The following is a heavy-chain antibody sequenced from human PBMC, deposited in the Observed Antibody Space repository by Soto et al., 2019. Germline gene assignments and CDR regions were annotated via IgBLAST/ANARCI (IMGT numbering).Heavy chain of an antibody. J-gene: IGHJ3*02. Sequence: QITLKESGPTLVKPTQTLTLTCTFSGFSLSTSGVGVGWIRQPPGKALEWLALIYWDDDKRYSPSLKSRLTNTQDTSKNQVGLTITNMDPVDKATYFCSHRPNQHYDFWSGYKSVAFDIWGQGTMVTVSS. CDR3: SHRPNQHYDFWSGYKSVAFDI. CDR2: IYWDDDK. V-gene: IGHV2-5*02. D-gene: IGHD3-3*01. CDR1: GFSLSTSGVG.